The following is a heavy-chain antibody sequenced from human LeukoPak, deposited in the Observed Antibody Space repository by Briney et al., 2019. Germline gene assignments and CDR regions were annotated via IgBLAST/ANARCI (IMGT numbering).Heavy chain of an antibody. Sequence: GGSLRLSCAASGFTFSSDWMGWVRQAPGKGLEWVANIKQDGSEKYYVDSVKGRFTISRDNAKNSLYMQMNSLRAEDTAVYYCARDLTNLDILTGYYSYYFDYWGQGTLVTVSS. J-gene: IGHJ4*02. CDR2: IKQDGSEK. V-gene: IGHV3-7*03. CDR3: ARDLTNLDILTGYYSYYFDY. CDR1: GFTFSSDW. D-gene: IGHD3-9*01.